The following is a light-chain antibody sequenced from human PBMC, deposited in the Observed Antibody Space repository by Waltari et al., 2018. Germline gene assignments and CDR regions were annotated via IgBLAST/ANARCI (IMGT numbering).Light chain of an antibody. J-gene: IGLJ2*01. CDR3: CSYAGSSILV. Sequence: QSALAQPASVPGSPGQSITIYCTGTNSNVGSYTLLLWHQQHPRKAPKLMIYEGRTRPSGVSNRFSGSKSGNTASLTISGLQAEDEADYYCCSYAGSSILVFGGGTKLTVL. CDR1: NSNVGSYTL. CDR2: EGR. V-gene: IGLV2-23*01.